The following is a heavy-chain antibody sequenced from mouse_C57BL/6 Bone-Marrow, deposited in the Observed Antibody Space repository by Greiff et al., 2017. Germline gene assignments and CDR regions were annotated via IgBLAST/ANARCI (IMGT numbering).Heavy chain of an antibody. CDR2: INPSSGYT. J-gene: IGHJ2*01. D-gene: IGHD2-3*01. Sequence: VQLVESGAELARPGASVKMSCKASGYTFTSYTMHWVKQRPGQGLEWIGYINPSSGYTKYNQKFKDKATLTADKSSSTAYMQLSSLTSEDSAVYYGARLGGYLYYFDYWGQGTTLTVSS. CDR1: GYTFTSYT. CDR3: ARLGGYLYYFDY. V-gene: IGHV1-4*01.